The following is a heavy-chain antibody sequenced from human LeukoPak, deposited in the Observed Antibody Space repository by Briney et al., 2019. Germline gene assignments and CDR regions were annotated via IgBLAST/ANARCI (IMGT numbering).Heavy chain of an antibody. D-gene: IGHD3-3*01. CDR3: ARDPITIFGVVITPNWFDP. V-gene: IGHV3-72*01. CDR2: SRSKTNRYTT. J-gene: IGHJ5*02. CDR1: GFTFSDHY. Sequence: PGGSLRLSCAASGFTFSDHYLDWVRQAPGKGLEWVGRSRSKTNRYTTQYAASVKGRFTISRDDSKNSLYLQMNSLRAEDTAVYYCARDPITIFGVVITPNWFDPWGQGTLVTVSS.